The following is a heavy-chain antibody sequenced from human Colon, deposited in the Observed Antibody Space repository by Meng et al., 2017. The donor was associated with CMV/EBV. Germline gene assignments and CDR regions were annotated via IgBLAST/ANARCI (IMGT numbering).Heavy chain of an antibody. Sequence: SLNSGGVGVGWVRQPPGKTLEWLTLIYWDDDKRYSPSLETRLTITKDTSKNQVVLTMTNMDPVDTATYYCAYTDLEYCSGGSCYSFEHWGQGILVTVSS. CDR3: AYTDLEYCSGGSCYSFEH. J-gene: IGHJ4*02. CDR2: IYWDDDK. D-gene: IGHD2-15*01. CDR1: SLNSGGVG. V-gene: IGHV2-5*02.